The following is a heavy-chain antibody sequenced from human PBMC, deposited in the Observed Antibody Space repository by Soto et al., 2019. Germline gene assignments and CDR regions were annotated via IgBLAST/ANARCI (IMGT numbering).Heavy chain of an antibody. V-gene: IGHV4-39*01. CDR1: TGSISSHSYY. J-gene: IGHJ4*02. Sequence: SETLSLTCNVSTGSISSHSYYWAWIRQPPGKGLEWIGTINHSGSPYHNPSLKSRVTISVDSSKNQFSLTLTSVTVADTAVYYCARRYAPRYSSGNNHFDLWGQGTLVTVSS. D-gene: IGHD6-19*01. CDR2: INHSGSP. CDR3: ARRYAPRYSSGNNHFDL.